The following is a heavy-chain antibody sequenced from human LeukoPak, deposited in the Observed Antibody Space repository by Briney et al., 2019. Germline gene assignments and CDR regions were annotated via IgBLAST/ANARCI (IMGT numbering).Heavy chain of an antibody. CDR1: GFTFSNAW. CDR2: IKSQSDGGTT. D-gene: IGHD2-2*01. CDR3: ARNLPAADY. V-gene: IGHV3-15*01. J-gene: IGHJ4*02. Sequence: PGGSLRLSCAASGFTFSNAWMSWVRQAPGKGLEWVGRIKSQSDGGTTDYAAPVKGRFTISRDDSKNTLYLQMNSLRAEDTAVYYCARNLPAADYWGQGTLVTVSS.